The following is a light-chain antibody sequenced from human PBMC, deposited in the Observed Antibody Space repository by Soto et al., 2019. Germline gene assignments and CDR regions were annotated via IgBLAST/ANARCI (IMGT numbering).Light chain of an antibody. CDR3: MQSKHLPLT. CDR2: EVS. J-gene: IGKJ4*01. CDR1: QSLLNRDGNTF. V-gene: IGKV2D-29*02. Sequence: DIVMTQTPLSLSVTPGQPASISCRSSQSLLNRDGNTFLSWCLQKPGQSPQFLIYEVSNRFSGVPDRFSGSGSGTDFTLKFSRVEADDVGVYYCMQSKHLPLTFGGGTNVEIK.